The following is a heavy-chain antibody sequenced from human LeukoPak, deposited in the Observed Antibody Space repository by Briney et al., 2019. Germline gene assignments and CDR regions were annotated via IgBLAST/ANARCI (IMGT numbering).Heavy chain of an antibody. CDR2: INAGNGNT. V-gene: IGHV1-3*01. Sequence: ASVKVSCKASGYTFTSYAMHWVRQAPGQRLEWMGWINAGNGNTKYSQKFQGRVTITRDTSASTAYMELSSLRSEDTAVYYCARERGEKWELLGGGLDYWGQGTLVTVSS. CDR1: GYTFTSYA. J-gene: IGHJ4*02. D-gene: IGHD1-26*01. CDR3: ARERGEKWELLGGGLDY.